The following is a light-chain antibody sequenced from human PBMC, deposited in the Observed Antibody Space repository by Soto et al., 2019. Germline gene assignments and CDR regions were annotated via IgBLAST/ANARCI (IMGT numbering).Light chain of an antibody. CDR1: QGIANF. Sequence: IPLTQSPSSLSSSVGDRVTISCRASQGIANFLAWYQQKPGKAPKLLIYGASTLQSGVPSRFRGSESGTDFTLTINSLQPEDFATYYCQQLSSFPIPFGPGTKVDIK. CDR3: QQLSSFPIP. V-gene: IGKV1-9*01. CDR2: GAS. J-gene: IGKJ3*01.